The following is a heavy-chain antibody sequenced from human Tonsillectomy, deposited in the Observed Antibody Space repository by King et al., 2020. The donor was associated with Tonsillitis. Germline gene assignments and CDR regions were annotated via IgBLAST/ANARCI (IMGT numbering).Heavy chain of an antibody. V-gene: IGHV3-11*05. CDR1: GFTFSVYY. CDR3: ARVRPPYYYYYMDV. CDR2: ISSRSSDT. Sequence: VQLVESGGGLVKPGGSLRLSCAASGFTFSVYYMSWIRQAPGKGLEWVSYISSRSSDTNYADSVKGRFTISRDNAKNSLYLQMNSLRAEDTAVYYCARVRPPYYYYYMDVWGKGTTVTVSS. J-gene: IGHJ6*03.